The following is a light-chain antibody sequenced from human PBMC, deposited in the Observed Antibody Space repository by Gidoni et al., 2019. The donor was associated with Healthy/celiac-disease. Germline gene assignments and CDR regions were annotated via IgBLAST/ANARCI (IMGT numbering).Light chain of an antibody. J-gene: IGKJ1*01. CDR2: GAS. CDR1: QSVSSN. V-gene: IGKV3-15*01. Sequence: EIVMTQSPATLSVSPGERATLSCRASQSVSSNLACYQQKPGQAPRLLIYGASTRATGIPARFSGSGSGTEFTLTISSLQYEDFAVYYCQQYNNWPRTFGQGTKVEIK. CDR3: QQYNNWPRT.